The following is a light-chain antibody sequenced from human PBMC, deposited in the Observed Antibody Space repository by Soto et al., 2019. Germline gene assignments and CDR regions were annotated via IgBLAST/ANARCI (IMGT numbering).Light chain of an antibody. Sequence: EIVMTQSPATLSVSPGERATLSCRASQRISSNLAWYQQRPGQAPRLLIYAASTRATGIPGRFSGSGSGTEFTLTISSLQSEDFAVDYCQQYNNWPRTFGQGTKAEIK. J-gene: IGKJ1*01. CDR1: QRISSN. V-gene: IGKV3-15*01. CDR2: AAS. CDR3: QQYNNWPRT.